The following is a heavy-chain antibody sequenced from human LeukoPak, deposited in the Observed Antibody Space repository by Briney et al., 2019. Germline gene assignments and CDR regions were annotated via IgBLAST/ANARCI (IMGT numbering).Heavy chain of an antibody. CDR1: GSTFNMYT. CDR2: ISSSGVYI. D-gene: IGHD3-10*02. CDR3: AELGITMIGGV. J-gene: IGHJ6*04. Sequence: PGGSLRLSCAASGSTFNMYTMNWLRQAPGKGLEWVSFISSSGVYIYYADSVKGRFTISRDNAKNSLYLQMNSLRAEDTAVYYCAELGITMIGGVWGKGTTATISS. V-gene: IGHV3-21*01.